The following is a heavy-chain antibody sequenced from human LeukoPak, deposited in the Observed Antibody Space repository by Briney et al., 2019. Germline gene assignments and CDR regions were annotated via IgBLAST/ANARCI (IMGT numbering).Heavy chain of an antibody. CDR3: ARAFRARYFDL. V-gene: IGHV4-39*01. CDR1: GGSITTSSYY. CDR2: IYYSGST. Sequence: PSETLSHTCTVSGGSITTSSYYWGWIRQPPGKGLEWIGIIYYSGSTYYNPSLKGRVTISVDTSKNQFSLKLSSVTAADTAVYYCARAFRARYFDLWGRGTLVTVSS. J-gene: IGHJ2*01. D-gene: IGHD2/OR15-2a*01.